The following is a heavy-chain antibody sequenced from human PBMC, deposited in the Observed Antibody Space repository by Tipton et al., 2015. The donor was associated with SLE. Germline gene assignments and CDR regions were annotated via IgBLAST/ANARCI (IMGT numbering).Heavy chain of an antibody. J-gene: IGHJ5*02. CDR1: SDSIRGYY. V-gene: IGHV4-59*01. D-gene: IGHD3-16*01. CDR3: ARDSGGGYGWFDP. Sequence: LRLSCTVSSDSIRGYYWSWIRQPPGKGLEWIGYVYYSGTTNYNPSLKSRVTISVDTSKNQFSLKLSSVTAAVTAVYYCARDSGGGYGWFDPWGQGALVTVSS. CDR2: VYYSGTT.